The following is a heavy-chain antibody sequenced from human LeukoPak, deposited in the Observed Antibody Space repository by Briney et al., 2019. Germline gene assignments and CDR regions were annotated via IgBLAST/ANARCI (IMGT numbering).Heavy chain of an antibody. V-gene: IGHV3-23*01. Sequence: PGGSLRLSCAASGFTFSSYAMSWVRQAPGKGLEWVSAISGSGGSTYYADSVKGRFTISRDNSKNTLYLQMNSLRAEDTAVYYCAKDGSRGNYYDSSGSLDYWGQGTLVTVSS. CDR1: GFTFSSYA. D-gene: IGHD3-22*01. CDR2: ISGSGGST. J-gene: IGHJ4*02. CDR3: AKDGSRGNYYDSSGSLDY.